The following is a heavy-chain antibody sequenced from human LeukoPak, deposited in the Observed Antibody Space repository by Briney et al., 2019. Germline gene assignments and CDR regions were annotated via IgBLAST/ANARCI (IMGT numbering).Heavy chain of an antibody. CDR3: AREPQLLNAFDI. V-gene: IGHV3-21*01. J-gene: IGHJ3*02. CDR2: ISSSSSYI. CDR1: GFTFSSYS. D-gene: IGHD2-2*01. Sequence: PGGSLRLSCAASGFTFSSYSMNWVRQAPGKGLEWVSSISSSSSYIYYADSVKGRFTISRDNAKDSLYLQMNSLRAEDTAVYYCAREPQLLNAFDIWGQGTMVTASS.